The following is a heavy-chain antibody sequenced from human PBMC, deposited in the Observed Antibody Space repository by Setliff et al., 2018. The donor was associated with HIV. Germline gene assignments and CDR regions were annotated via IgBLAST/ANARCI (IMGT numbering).Heavy chain of an antibody. D-gene: IGHD4-17*01. CDR3: ARAHDYGDFLDAFDI. CDR1: GGTFSSYA. J-gene: IGHJ3*02. V-gene: IGHV1-69*06. Sequence: ASVKVSCKASGGTFSSYAISWVRQAPGQGLEWMARIIPAFDTPNYAQNFQGRVTITADKSTNTAYMELSSLRSEDTAVYFCARAHDYGDFLDAFDIWGQGTMVTVSS. CDR2: IIPAFDTP.